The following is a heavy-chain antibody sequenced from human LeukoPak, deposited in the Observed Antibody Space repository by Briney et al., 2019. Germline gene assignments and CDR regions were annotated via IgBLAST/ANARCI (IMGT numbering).Heavy chain of an antibody. V-gene: IGHV1-2*06. CDR2: INPNSGGT. CDR3: ATRRGSVPYYFDY. CDR1: GYTFTGYY. J-gene: IGHJ4*02. D-gene: IGHD2-15*01. Sequence: ASVKVSCKASGYTFTGYYMHWVRQAPGQGLEWMGRINPNSGGTNYAQKFQGRVTITRNTSISTAYMELSSLRSEDTAVYYCATRRGSVPYYFDYWGQGTLVTVSS.